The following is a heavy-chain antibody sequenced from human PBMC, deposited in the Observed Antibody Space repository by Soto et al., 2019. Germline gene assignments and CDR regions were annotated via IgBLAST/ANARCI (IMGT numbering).Heavy chain of an antibody. J-gene: IGHJ3*02. V-gene: IGHV1-2*02. CDR2: INPNSGGT. CDR3: ERAGAGDAFDI. CDR1: GYTFTSYD. D-gene: IGHD1-26*01. Sequence: ASVKVSCKASGYTFTSYDINWVRQAPGQGLEWMGWINPNSGGTNYAQKFQGRVTMTRDTSISTAYMELSRLRSDDTAVYYCERAGAGDAFDIWGQGTMVTVSS.